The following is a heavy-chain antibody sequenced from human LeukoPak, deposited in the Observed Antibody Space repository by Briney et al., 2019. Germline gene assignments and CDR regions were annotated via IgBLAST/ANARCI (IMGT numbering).Heavy chain of an antibody. J-gene: IGHJ4*02. CDR1: GFTFSSYG. CDR3: ASDVDTAMVN. V-gene: IGHV3-33*01. D-gene: IGHD5-18*01. CDR2: IWYDGSNK. Sequence: GRSLRLSCAASGFTFSSYGMHWVRQAPGKGLEWVAVIWYDGSNKYYADSVKGRFTISRDNSKNTLYLQMNSLRAEDAAVYYCASDVDTAMVNWGQGTLVTVSS.